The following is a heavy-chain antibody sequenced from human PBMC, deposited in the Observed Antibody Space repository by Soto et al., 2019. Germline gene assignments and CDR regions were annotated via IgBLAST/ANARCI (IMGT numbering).Heavy chain of an antibody. CDR1: GGSISSGGYY. J-gene: IGHJ5*02. Sequence: SETLSLTXTVSGGSISSGGYYWSWIRQHPGKGLEWIGYIYYSGSTYYNPSLKSRVTISVDTSKNQFSLKLSSVTAADTAVYYCARGGTRLRSNWFDPWGQGTLVTVSS. CDR2: IYYSGST. V-gene: IGHV4-31*02. CDR3: ARGGTRLRSNWFDP. D-gene: IGHD4-17*01.